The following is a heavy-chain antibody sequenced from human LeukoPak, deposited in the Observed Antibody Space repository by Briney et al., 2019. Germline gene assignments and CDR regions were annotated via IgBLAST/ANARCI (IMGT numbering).Heavy chain of an antibody. Sequence: PSETLSPTCTVSGGSISSSYYWGWIRQPPGKGLEWIGSIYYSGSTYYNPSLKSRVTMSVDTSKNQFSLKLSSVTAADTAVYYCARLGDGYNSYYWGQGTLVTVSS. CDR1: GGSISSSYY. J-gene: IGHJ4*02. CDR2: IYYSGST. V-gene: IGHV4-39*01. D-gene: IGHD5-24*01. CDR3: ARLGDGYNSYY.